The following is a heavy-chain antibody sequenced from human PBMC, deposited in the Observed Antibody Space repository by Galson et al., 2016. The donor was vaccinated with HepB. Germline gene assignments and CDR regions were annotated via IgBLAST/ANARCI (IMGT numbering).Heavy chain of an antibody. CDR3: ARHIAVAGTRGFDY. CDR2: AYHTGTT. Sequence: TLSLTCTVSGDSMTSNWYSWVRQPPGQGLEWIGEAYHTGTTHYNPSLKNRVTMSIDKSNNHLSLTLNFVTAADTAIYYCARHIAVAGTRGFDYWGQGTLVTVSS. J-gene: IGHJ4*02. V-gene: IGHV4-4*02. D-gene: IGHD6-19*01. CDR1: GDSMTSNW.